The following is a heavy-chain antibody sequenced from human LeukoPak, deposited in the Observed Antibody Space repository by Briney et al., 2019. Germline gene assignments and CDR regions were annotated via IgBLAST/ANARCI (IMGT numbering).Heavy chain of an antibody. CDR2: IYYSGST. V-gene: IGHV4-39*01. CDR3: ACTQDEARYYYYYYMDV. CDR1: GGSISSSSYY. J-gene: IGHJ6*03. Sequence: PSETLSLTCTVSGGSISSSSYYWGWIRQPPGKGLEWIGSIYYSGSTYYNPSLKSRVTISVDTSKNQFSLKLSSVTAADTAVYYCACTQDEARYYYYYYMDVWGKGTTVTVSS.